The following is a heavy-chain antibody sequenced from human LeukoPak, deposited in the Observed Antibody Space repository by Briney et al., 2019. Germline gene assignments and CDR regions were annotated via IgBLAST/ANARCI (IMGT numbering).Heavy chain of an antibody. CDR2: INPNSGGT. CDR1: GYTFTGYY. CDR3: ARGRWELHDAFDI. J-gene: IGHJ3*02. Sequence: ASVKVSCKASGYTFTGYYMHWVRQAPGQGLEWMGWINPNSGGTNYAQKFQGRVTMTRNTSISTAYMELSSLRSEDTAVYYCARGRWELHDAFDIWGQGTMVTVSS. D-gene: IGHD1-26*01. V-gene: IGHV1-2*02.